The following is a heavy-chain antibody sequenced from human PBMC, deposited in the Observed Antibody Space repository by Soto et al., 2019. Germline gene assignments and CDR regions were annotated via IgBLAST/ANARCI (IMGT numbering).Heavy chain of an antibody. J-gene: IGHJ4*02. CDR1: GFTLTTYG. Sequence: GGSLRLSCAVSGFTLTTYGAHWFRQVPGKGLEWVAVIWYDGSKKDYADSVKGRFTISRDVSKNTLYLQLNSLTTDDTAVYYCARDGGSGIDYWGQGTLV. CDR3: ARDGGSGIDY. D-gene: IGHD6-19*01. CDR2: IWYDGSKK. V-gene: IGHV3-33*01.